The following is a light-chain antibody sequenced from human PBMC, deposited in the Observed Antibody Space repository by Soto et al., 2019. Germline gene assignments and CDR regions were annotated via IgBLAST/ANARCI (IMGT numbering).Light chain of an antibody. J-gene: IGKJ1*01. CDR1: HNITNY. V-gene: IGKV1-39*01. CDR3: QQSYSNPCA. CDR2: AAS. Sequence: DIQMTQSPSSLYASVGDRVTITCRASHNITNYLNWYQQKSGTAPTLLIYAASNLQGGVPSRFTGSASGTDFTLTISSLQPEDFATYYCQQSYSNPCAFGQGTKVDIK.